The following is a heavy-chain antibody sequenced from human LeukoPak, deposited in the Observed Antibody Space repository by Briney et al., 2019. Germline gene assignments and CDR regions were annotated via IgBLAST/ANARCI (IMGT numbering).Heavy chain of an antibody. CDR1: GFTFSSYA. CDR3: AKMVFSRGSGWSGGDFYYYDMDV. J-gene: IGHJ6*02. V-gene: IGHV3-30*18. Sequence: GGSLRLSCAASGFTFSSYAMHWVRQAPGKGLEWVAVISYDGSNKYYADSVKGRFTISRDNSKNTLYLQMNSLRAEDTAVYYCAKMVFSRGSGWSGGDFYYYDMDVWGQGTTVTVSS. CDR2: ISYDGSNK. D-gene: IGHD6-19*01.